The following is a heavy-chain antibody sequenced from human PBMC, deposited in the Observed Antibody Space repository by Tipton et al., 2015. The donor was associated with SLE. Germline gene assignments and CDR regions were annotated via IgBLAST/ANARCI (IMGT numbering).Heavy chain of an antibody. V-gene: IGHV4-61*02. D-gene: IGHD1-7*01. CDR2: IFASGST. CDR1: GGSIRSENYY. J-gene: IGHJ6*03. Sequence: TLSLTCSVSGGSIRSENYYWSWIRQPAGKGLEWIGRIFASGSTDYSPSLKGRVTISLDASNNQFSLKVTSVTAADTAVYYCARGRKFSISPRGTHMDVWGKGTTVAVS. CDR3: ARGRKFSISPRGTHMDV.